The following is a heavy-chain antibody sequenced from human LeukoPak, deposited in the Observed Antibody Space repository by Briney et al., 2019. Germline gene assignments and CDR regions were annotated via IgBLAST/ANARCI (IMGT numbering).Heavy chain of an antibody. CDR2: ISGSGGST. V-gene: IGHV3-23*01. CDR3: AKDRGYCSGGSCYDDY. D-gene: IGHD2-15*01. J-gene: IGHJ4*02. CDR1: GFTFSSYG. Sequence: PGGSLRLSCAASGFTFSSYGMSWVRQAPGKGLEWVSAISGSGGSTYYADSVKGRFTISRDNSKNTLYLQMNSLRAEDTAVYYCAKDRGYCSGGSCYDDYWGQGTLVTVSS.